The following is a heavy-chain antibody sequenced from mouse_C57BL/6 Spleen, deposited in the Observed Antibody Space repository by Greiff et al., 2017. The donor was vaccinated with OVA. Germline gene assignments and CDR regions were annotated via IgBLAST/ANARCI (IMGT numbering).Heavy chain of an antibody. CDR3: AVYYGYDGGFAY. J-gene: IGHJ3*01. Sequence: QVQLQQSGPELVKPGASVKISCKASGYAFSSSWMNWVKQRPGKGLEWIGRLYPGDGDTNYNGKFKGKATLTADKSSSTAYMQLSSLTSEDSAVYFCAVYYGYDGGFAYWGQGTLVTVSA. CDR1: GYAFSSSW. V-gene: IGHV1-82*01. CDR2: LYPGDGDT. D-gene: IGHD2-2*01.